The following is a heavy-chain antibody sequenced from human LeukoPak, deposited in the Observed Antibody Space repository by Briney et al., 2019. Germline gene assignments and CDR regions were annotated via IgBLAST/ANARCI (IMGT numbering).Heavy chain of an antibody. CDR1: GGSISSGGYY. CDR3: ARESYDILTGYSLFGTDV. J-gene: IGHJ6*02. Sequence: SETLSLTCTVSGGSISSGGYYWSWIRQHPGKGLEWIGYIYYSGSTYYNPSLKSRVTISVDTSKNQFSLKLSSVTAADTAVYYCARESYDILTGYSLFGTDVWGQGTTVTVSS. D-gene: IGHD3-9*01. V-gene: IGHV4-31*03. CDR2: IYYSGST.